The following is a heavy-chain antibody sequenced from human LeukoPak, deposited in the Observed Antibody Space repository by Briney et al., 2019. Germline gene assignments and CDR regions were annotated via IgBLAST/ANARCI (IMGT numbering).Heavy chain of an antibody. CDR3: ARRGGTYYFDD. Sequence: GGSLRLSCAASGFTFSSYAMRWVRQAPGKGLEWVSGISGSGGSTYYADSVRGRFTISRDNSKNTLYLQMNSLRAEDTAVYYCARRGGTYYFDDWGQGTLVTVSS. V-gene: IGHV3-23*01. D-gene: IGHD1-7*01. CDR1: GFTFSSYA. J-gene: IGHJ4*02. CDR2: ISGSGGST.